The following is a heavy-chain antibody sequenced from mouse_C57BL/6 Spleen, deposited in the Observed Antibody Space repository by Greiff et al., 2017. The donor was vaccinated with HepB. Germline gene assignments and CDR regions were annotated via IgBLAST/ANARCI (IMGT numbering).Heavy chain of an antibody. D-gene: IGHD2-3*01. Sequence: VQLQQSGAELVKPGASVKMSCKASGYTFTSYWITWVKQRPGQGLEWIGDIYPGSGSTNYNEKFKSKATLTVDTSSSTAYMQLSSLTSEDSAVYYCARYYDGYSYWYFDVWGTGTTVTVSS. CDR3: ARYYDGYSYWYFDV. J-gene: IGHJ1*03. CDR1: GYTFTSYW. CDR2: IYPGSGST. V-gene: IGHV1-55*01.